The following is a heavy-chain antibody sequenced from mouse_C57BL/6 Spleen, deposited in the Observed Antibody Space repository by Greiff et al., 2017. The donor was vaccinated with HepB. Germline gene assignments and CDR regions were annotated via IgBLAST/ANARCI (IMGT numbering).Heavy chain of an antibody. D-gene: IGHD2-1*01. V-gene: IGHV1-64*01. J-gene: IGHJ1*03. CDR1: GYTFTSYW. CDR3: AKARGNYDWYFDV. CDR2: IHPNSGST. Sequence: VKLQQPGAELVKPGASVKLSCKASGYTFTSYWMHWVKQRPGQGLEWIGMIHPNSGSTNYNEKFKSKATLTVDKSSSTAYMQLSSLTSEDSAVYYCAKARGNYDWYFDVWGTGTTVTVSS.